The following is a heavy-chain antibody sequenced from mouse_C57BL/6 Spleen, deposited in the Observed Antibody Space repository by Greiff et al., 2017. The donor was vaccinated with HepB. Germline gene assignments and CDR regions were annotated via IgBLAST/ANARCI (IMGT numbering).Heavy chain of an antibody. Sequence: QVHVKQPGAELVRPGTSVKLSCKASGYTFTSYWMHWVKQRPGQGLEWIGVIDPSDSYTNYNQKFKGKATLTVDTSSSTAYMQLSSLTSEDSAVYYCARYYGDYWGQGTTLTVSS. D-gene: IGHD1-1*01. CDR1: GYTFTSYW. V-gene: IGHV1-59*01. J-gene: IGHJ2*01. CDR2: IDPSDSYT. CDR3: ARYYGDY.